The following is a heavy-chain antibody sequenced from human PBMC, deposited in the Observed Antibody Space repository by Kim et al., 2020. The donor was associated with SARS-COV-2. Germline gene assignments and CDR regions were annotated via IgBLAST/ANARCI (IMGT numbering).Heavy chain of an antibody. CDR3: AREIRGWEGEYYFDY. V-gene: IGHV3-74*01. Sequence: DSVKGRFTISRDNAKNTLYLQMNSLRAEDTAVYYCAREIRGWEGEYYFDYWGQGTLVTVSS. D-gene: IGHD3-16*01. J-gene: IGHJ4*02.